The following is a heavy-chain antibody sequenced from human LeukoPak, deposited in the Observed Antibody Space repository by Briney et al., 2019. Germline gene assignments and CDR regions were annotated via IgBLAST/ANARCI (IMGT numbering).Heavy chain of an antibody. CDR2: ISGSGGST. CDR1: GFTFSSYA. J-gene: IGHJ4*02. Sequence: RTGGSLRLSCAAPGFTFSSYAMSWVRQAPGKGLEWVSAISGSGGSTYYADSVKGRFTISRDNSKNTLYLQMNSLRAEDTAVYYCAKPKSRAYCGGDCYPFDYWGQGTLVTVSS. D-gene: IGHD2-21*02. CDR3: AKPKSRAYCGGDCYPFDY. V-gene: IGHV3-23*01.